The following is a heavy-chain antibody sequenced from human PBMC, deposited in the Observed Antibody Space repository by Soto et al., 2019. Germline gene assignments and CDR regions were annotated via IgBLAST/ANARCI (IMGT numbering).Heavy chain of an antibody. Sequence: PEGSLRLSCAASGFPLSSYGMHWVRQAPGKGLERVAVIWYDGSNKYYADSVKGRFTISRDNSKNTLYLQMNSLSAEDTAVYYCARDAPIKDFWSGYYRTGVPQYWGQGTLVTVSS. D-gene: IGHD3-3*01. CDR3: ARDAPIKDFWSGYYRTGVPQY. J-gene: IGHJ4*02. CDR1: GFPLSSYG. CDR2: IWYDGSNK. V-gene: IGHV3-33*01.